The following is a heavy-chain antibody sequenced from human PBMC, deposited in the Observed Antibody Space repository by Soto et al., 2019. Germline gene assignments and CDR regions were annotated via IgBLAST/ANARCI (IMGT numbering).Heavy chain of an antibody. CDR1: GFTFSSYG. Sequence: QVQLVESGGGVVQPGRSLRLSCAASGFTFSSYGMHWVRQAPGKGLEWVAVISYDGSNKYYADSVKGRFTISRDNSKNTLYLQMHSLRAEDTAVYYCAKDRFDPWGQGTLVTVSS. J-gene: IGHJ5*02. CDR3: AKDRFDP. V-gene: IGHV3-30*18. CDR2: ISYDGSNK.